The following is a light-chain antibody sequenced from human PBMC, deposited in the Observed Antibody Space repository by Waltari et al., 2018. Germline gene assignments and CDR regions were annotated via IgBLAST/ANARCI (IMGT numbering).Light chain of an antibody. Sequence: EIVLTQSPGTLSLSPGERATLPCRASQTMERNYLAWYQQKPGQAPRLLIYDASSRATGIPDRFSGSGSGTDFTLTISRLEPEDFAVYYCQHYNNRPPITFGQGTRLEIK. CDR2: DAS. V-gene: IGKV3-20*01. J-gene: IGKJ5*01. CDR3: QHYNNRPPIT. CDR1: QTMERNY.